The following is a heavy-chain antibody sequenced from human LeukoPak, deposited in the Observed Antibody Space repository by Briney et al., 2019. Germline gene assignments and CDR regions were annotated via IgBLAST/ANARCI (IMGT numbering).Heavy chain of an antibody. CDR2: IYHSGST. J-gene: IGHJ4*02. D-gene: IGHD7-27*01. CDR1: GYSISSGYY. CDR3: ARRNWGPVDY. V-gene: IGHV4-38-2*01. Sequence: ETLSLTCAVSGYSISSGYYWGWIRQPPGKGLEWIGSIYHSGSTYYNPSLKSRVTISVDTSKNQFSLKLSSVTAADTAVYYCARRNWGPVDYWGQGTLVTVSS.